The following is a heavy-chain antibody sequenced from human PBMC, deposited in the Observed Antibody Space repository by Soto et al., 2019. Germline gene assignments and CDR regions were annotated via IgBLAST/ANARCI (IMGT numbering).Heavy chain of an antibody. J-gene: IGHJ6*02. CDR1: GGTFSSYA. Sequence: QVQLVQSGAEVKKPGSSVKVSCKASGGTFSSYAISWVRQAPGQGLEWMGGIISIVGTANYAQKFQGRVTTTEDEPTSTAYMELSSLRSEDTCVYYCVGSIVLVPAASEVYYYYGMDVWGRGTTVTVSS. CDR2: IISIVGTA. CDR3: VGSIVLVPAASEVYYYYGMDV. D-gene: IGHD2-2*01. V-gene: IGHV1-69*12.